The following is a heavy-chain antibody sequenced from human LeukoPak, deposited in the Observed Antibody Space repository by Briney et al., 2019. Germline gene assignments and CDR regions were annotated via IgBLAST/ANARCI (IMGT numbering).Heavy chain of an antibody. CDR3: ARIAAAGTAFDY. J-gene: IGHJ4*02. V-gene: IGHV1-46*01. D-gene: IGHD6-13*01. CDR2: INPSGGST. Sequence: GASVKVSCKASGYTFTSYYMHWVRQAPGQGLEWMGIINPSGGSTSHAQKFQGRVTMTRDTSTSTIYMELSSLRSEDTAVYYCARIAAAGTAFDYWGQGTLVTVSS. CDR1: GYTFTSYY.